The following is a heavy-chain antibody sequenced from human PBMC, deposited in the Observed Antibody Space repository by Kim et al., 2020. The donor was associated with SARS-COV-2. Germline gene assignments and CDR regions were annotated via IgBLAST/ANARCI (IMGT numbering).Heavy chain of an antibody. J-gene: IGHJ5*02. D-gene: IGHD3-3*01. CDR1: GYSFTSYW. CDR2: IDPSDSYT. Sequence: GESLKISCKGSGYSFTSYWISWVRQMPGKGLEWMGRIDPSDSYTNYSPSFQGHVTISADKSISTAYLQWSSLKASDTAMYYCARQPQYYDFWSGYTPWGQGTLVTVSS. CDR3: ARQPQYYDFWSGYTP. V-gene: IGHV5-10-1*01.